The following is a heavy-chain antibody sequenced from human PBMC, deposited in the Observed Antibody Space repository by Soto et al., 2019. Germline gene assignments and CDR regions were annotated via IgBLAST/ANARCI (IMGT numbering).Heavy chain of an antibody. V-gene: IGHV1-18*01. D-gene: IGHD6-19*01. CDR3: ARERSGGYDF. CDR1: GYTCTTIR. Sequence: QVQLVQSAAEVGKPGASVKVSCKASGYTCTTIRLSWVRQAPGQGLEWMGWIRPHNGDTQYAQKFQGRVTMTADTTTTTAYMEVRSLIPVDTAVFYCARERSGGYDFWGQGTLVTVSS. J-gene: IGHJ4*02. CDR2: IRPHNGDT.